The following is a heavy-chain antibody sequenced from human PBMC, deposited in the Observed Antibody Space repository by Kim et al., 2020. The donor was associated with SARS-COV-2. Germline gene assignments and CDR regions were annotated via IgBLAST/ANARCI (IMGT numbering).Heavy chain of an antibody. V-gene: IGHV4-34*01. D-gene: IGHD3-10*01. Sequence: SETLSLTCAVYGGSFSGYYWSWIRQPPGKGLEWIGEINHSGSTNYNPSLKSRVTISVDTSKNQFSLKLSSVTAADTAVYYCARGQYYYGSGSSGFDYWGQGPLVTVSS. J-gene: IGHJ4*02. CDR2: INHSGST. CDR3: ARGQYYYGSGSSGFDY. CDR1: GGSFSGYY.